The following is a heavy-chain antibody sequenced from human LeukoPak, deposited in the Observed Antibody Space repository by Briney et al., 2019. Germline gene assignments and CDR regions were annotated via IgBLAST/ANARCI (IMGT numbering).Heavy chain of an antibody. CDR2: ISSSSSYI. J-gene: IGHJ4*02. V-gene: IGHV3-21*01. Sequence: PGGSLRLSCAASGFTFSSYWMHWVRQAPGKGLEWVSSISSSSSYIYYADSVKGRFTISRDNAKNSLYLQMNSLRAEDTAVYYCARALDSYGYFDYWGQGTLVTVSS. CDR3: ARALDSYGYFDY. D-gene: IGHD5-18*01. CDR1: GFTFSSYW.